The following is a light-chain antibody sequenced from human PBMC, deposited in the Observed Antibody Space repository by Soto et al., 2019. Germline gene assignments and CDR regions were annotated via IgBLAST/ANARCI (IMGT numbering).Light chain of an antibody. CDR2: WAS. Sequence: DIMLCQPRDPLAVSLRARAPVNCRSSQGVLYGTHDKNYLAQYQHKPGQPAQLLVYWASNREPGGPDRFSGSGSWADVTLPISSLQAEEVAVYYCQEYYSTPAITFGQGTRLKI. J-gene: IGKJ5*01. V-gene: IGKV4-1*01. CDR3: QEYYSTPAIT. CDR1: QGVLYGTHDKNY.